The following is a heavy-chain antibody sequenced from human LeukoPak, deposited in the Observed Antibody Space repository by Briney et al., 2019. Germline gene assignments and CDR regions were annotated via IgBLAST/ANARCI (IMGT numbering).Heavy chain of an antibody. V-gene: IGHV4-61*01. Sequence: SETLSLTCTVSGGSVSSGSYYWSWIRQPPGKGLEWIGYIYYSGSTNYNPSLKSRVTISVDTSKNQFSLKLSSVTAADTAGYYCARDYSRYLGGGFDYWGQGTLVTVSS. D-gene: IGHD3-16*01. CDR2: IYYSGST. CDR1: GGSVSSGSYY. CDR3: ARDYSRYLGGGFDY. J-gene: IGHJ4*02.